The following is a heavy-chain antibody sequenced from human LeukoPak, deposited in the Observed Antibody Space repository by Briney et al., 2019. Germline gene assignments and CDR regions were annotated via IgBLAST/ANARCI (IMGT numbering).Heavy chain of an antibody. V-gene: IGHV3-23*01. D-gene: IGHD2-2*01. Sequence: GGSLRLSCAASGFTFSTYAMGWFRQAPGKGLEWVSAISGSGGSTFYADSVKGRFTISRDNSKNTLYLQMNSLTAEDTAIYYCAKGPLVPSATYFFDSWGQGTLVVVSS. CDR3: AKGPLVPSATYFFDS. CDR1: GFTFSTYA. J-gene: IGHJ4*02. CDR2: ISGSGGST.